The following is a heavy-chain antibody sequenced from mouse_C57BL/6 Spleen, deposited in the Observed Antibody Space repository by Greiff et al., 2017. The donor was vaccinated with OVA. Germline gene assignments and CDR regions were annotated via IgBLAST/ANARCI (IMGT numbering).Heavy chain of an antibody. CDR1: GYTFTDYY. CDR2: INPNNGGT. CDR3: ASNPHFDY. J-gene: IGHJ2*01. V-gene: IGHV1-26*01. Sequence: EVQLQQSGPELVKPGASVKISCKASGYTFTDYYMNWVKQSHGKSLEWIGNINPNNGGTSYNQKFKGKATLTVDKSSSTAYMELRSLTSEDSAVYYCASNPHFDYWGQGTTLTVSS.